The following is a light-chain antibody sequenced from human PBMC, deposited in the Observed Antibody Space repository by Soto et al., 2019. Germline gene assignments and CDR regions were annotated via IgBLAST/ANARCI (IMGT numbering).Light chain of an antibody. CDR2: LEGSGSY. CDR3: ETWDSNTRV. J-gene: IGLJ3*02. Sequence: QPVLTQSSSASASLGSSVKLTCTLSSGHSSYIIAWHQQQPGQAPRYLMKLEGSGSYNKGSGVPDRFSGSSSGAARYLTISNLQFEDEADYYCETWDSNTRVFGGGTKLTVL. V-gene: IGLV4-60*02. CDR1: SGHSSYI.